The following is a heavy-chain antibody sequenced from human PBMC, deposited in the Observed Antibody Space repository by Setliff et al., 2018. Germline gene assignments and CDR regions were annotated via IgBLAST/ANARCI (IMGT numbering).Heavy chain of an antibody. Sequence: GASVKVSCKASGYTLTNYPIHWLRQAPGQRPEWMGWINVGNGNTKYSQEFQGRVTLTKDTSASTAYVELSSLTSEDMAVYYCARQGGNYYIQYWGQGTLVTVSS. CDR2: INVGNGNT. D-gene: IGHD3-16*01. V-gene: IGHV1-3*03. CDR3: ARQGGNYYIQY. CDR1: GYTLTNYP. J-gene: IGHJ4*02.